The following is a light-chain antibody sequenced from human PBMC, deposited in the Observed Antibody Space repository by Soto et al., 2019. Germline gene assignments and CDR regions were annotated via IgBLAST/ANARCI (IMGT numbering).Light chain of an antibody. V-gene: IGLV2-14*01. Sequence: QSALTQPASVSGSPGQSITISCTGTSSDVGGFDYVSWYQVLPGKAPKLMISEVNNRPSGVSYRFSGSKSGNTASLTISGLLAEDEADYYCSSFTSTTAVVFGGGTKVTVL. CDR3: SSFTSTTAVV. J-gene: IGLJ2*01. CDR2: EVN. CDR1: SSDVGGFDY.